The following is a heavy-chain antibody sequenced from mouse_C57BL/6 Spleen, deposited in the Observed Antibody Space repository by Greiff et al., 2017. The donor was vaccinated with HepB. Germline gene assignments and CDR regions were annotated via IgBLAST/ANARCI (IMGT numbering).Heavy chain of an antibody. D-gene: IGHD4-1*01. V-gene: IGHV1-50*01. Sequence: QVQLQQPGAELVKPGASVKLSCKASGYTFTSYWMQWVKQRPGQGLEWIGEIDPSDSYTNYNQKFKGKATLTVETSSSTAYMQLSSLTSEDSAVYYCARNWDGGFAYWGQGTLVTVSA. CDR3: ARNWDGGFAY. J-gene: IGHJ3*01. CDR2: IDPSDSYT. CDR1: GYTFTSYW.